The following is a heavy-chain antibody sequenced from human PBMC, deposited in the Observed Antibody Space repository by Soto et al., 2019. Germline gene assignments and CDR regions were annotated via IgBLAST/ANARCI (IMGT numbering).Heavy chain of an antibody. CDR1: GCSISSYY. Sequence: SDTLSLTCPVSGCSISSYYWSWIRQPPGKGLEWIGYIYYSGSTNYNPSLKSRVTISVDTSKNQFSLKLSSVTAADTAVYYCARLIDYYDSSGPNWFDPWGQGTLVTVSS. D-gene: IGHD3-22*01. CDR2: IYYSGST. CDR3: ARLIDYYDSSGPNWFDP. V-gene: IGHV4-59*08. J-gene: IGHJ5*02.